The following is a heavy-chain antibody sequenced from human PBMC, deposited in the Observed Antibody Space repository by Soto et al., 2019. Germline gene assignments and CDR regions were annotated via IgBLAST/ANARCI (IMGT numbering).Heavy chain of an antibody. CDR2: ISSGSSTI. D-gene: IGHD5-12*01. CDR1: EFTFSSYA. J-gene: IGHJ4*02. CDR3: AKYPEYSVYDATYFDY. Sequence: EVQLVESGGGLVQPGGSLRLSCAASEFTFSSYAMNWVRQAPGKGLEWVSYISSGSSTIYYADSVKGRFTVSRDNAKNSLYLQMNSLRDEDTAIYYCAKYPEYSVYDATYFDYWGQGTLVTVSS. V-gene: IGHV3-48*02.